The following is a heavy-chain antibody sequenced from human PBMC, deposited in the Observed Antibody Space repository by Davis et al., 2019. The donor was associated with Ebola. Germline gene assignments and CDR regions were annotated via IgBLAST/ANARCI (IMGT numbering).Heavy chain of an antibody. V-gene: IGHV1-8*01. CDR2: IIPILGIA. CDR3: ARGNPMYYDFWSGYYYYYYGMDV. J-gene: IGHJ6*02. D-gene: IGHD3-3*01. Sequence: AASVKVSCKASGYTFTSYDINWVRQATGQGLEWMGWIIPILGIANYAQKFQGRVTMTRNTSISTAYMELSSLRSEDTAVYYCARGNPMYYDFWSGYYYYYYGMDVWGQGTTVTVSS. CDR1: GYTFTSYD.